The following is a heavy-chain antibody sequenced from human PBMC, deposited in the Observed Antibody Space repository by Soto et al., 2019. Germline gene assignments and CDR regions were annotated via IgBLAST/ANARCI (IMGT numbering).Heavy chain of an antibody. CDR1: GFTFNNYA. D-gene: IGHD3-10*01. J-gene: IGHJ4*02. CDR2: ITDSGSDT. CDR3: AKLGSSCLSPHYYFDY. Sequence: EVQLLESGGGLVQPGGSLRLSCAASGFTFNNYAMGWVRQAPGKGLEWVSAITDSGSDTYYLDSVKGRFTISRDNSKNTLDLQINSLRAEDTAIYYCAKLGSSCLSPHYYFDYWGQGTLVTVSS. V-gene: IGHV3-23*01.